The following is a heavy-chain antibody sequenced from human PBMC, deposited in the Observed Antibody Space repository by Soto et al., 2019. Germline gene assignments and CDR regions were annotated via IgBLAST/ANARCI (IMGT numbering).Heavy chain of an antibody. V-gene: IGHV4-59*01. Sequence: SETLSLTCTVSGGSISSYYWSWIRQPPGKGLEWIGYIYYSGSINYNPSLNSRDTISVDTSNNQFSLKLSSVTAADTAVYYCARGFTPWDYDSSGYYLYYFDYWGQGTLVTVS. CDR3: ARGFTPWDYDSSGYYLYYFDY. CDR1: GGSISSYY. D-gene: IGHD3-22*01. CDR2: IYYSGSI. J-gene: IGHJ4*02.